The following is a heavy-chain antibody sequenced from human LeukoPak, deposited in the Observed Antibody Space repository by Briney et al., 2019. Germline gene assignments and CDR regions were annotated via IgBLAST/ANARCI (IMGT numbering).Heavy chain of an antibody. D-gene: IGHD1-14*01. J-gene: IGHJ4*02. CDR2: ISWNSGNT. V-gene: IGHV3-9*01. CDR1: GFTFDNYN. CDR3: ARRSNPPGRIDH. Sequence: PGGSLRLSCAASGFTFDNYNLHWVRQAPGKGLEWVSGISWNSGNTGYADSVKGRFTISRDNAKNSLYLQMNSLKGEDTAVYYCARRSNPPGRIDHWGQGTLVTVSS.